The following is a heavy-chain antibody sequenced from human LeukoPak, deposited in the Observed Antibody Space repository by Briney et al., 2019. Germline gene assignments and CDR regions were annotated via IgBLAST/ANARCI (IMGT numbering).Heavy chain of an antibody. CDR3: ARDRRDIVVVPAAPYYYYYYMDV. D-gene: IGHD2-2*01. V-gene: IGHV1-8*01. CDR1: VYTFTNFD. J-gene: IGHJ6*03. Sequence: ASVKVSCKASVYTFTNFDINWVRQATGQGPEWMGWMSPTIGNTGYAQKFQGRVTVTRNTSISTAYMELRSLRSDDTAVYYCARDRRDIVVVPAAPYYYYYYMDVWGKGTTVTISS. CDR2: MSPTIGNT.